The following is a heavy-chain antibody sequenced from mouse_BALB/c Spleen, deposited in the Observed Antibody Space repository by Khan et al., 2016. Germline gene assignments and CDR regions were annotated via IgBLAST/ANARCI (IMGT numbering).Heavy chain of an antibody. CDR3: ARDYRYDDSY. J-gene: IGHJ3*01. Sequence: QVQLQQPGAELARPGASVKLSCKASGYTFTRYWMQWVKQRPGQGLEWIGAIYPGDGDTRYTQKFKGKATLTADKSSSTAYMQLSSLASEDSAVYYCARDYRYDDSYWGQGTLVTVSA. D-gene: IGHD2-14*01. V-gene: IGHV1-87*01. CDR1: GYTFTRYW. CDR2: IYPGDGDT.